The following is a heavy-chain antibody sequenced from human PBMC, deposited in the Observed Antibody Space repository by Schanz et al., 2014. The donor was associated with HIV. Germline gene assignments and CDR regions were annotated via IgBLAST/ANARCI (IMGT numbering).Heavy chain of an antibody. J-gene: IGHJ4*02. D-gene: IGHD4-17*01. CDR3: AKVTPLRCLDY. Sequence: EVQLLESGGHLVQPGGSLRLSCTVSGFTFSNYAMTWVRQAPGKGLEWVSGISGNSGHTWYADSVKGRFTISRDNPKNRLYLQMNSLRAEDTAVYYCAKVTPLRCLDYWGQGTLVTVSS. V-gene: IGHV3-23*01. CDR2: ISGNSGHT. CDR1: GFTFSNYA.